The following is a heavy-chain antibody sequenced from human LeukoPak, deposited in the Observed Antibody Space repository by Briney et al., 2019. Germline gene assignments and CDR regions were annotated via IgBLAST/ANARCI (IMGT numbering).Heavy chain of an antibody. CDR2: IYTRGST. CDR1: GGSISSGSHH. J-gene: IGHJ4*02. V-gene: IGHV4-61*02. CDR3: AGEGHYYDSSGYYYGGEDY. D-gene: IGHD3-22*01. Sequence: SQTLSLTCTVSGGSISSGSHHWNWIRQPAGKGLEWIGRIYTRGSTNYNPSLKSRVTMSVDTSKNQFSLKLSSVTAADTAVYYCAGEGHYYDSSGYYYGGEDYWGQGTLVTVSS.